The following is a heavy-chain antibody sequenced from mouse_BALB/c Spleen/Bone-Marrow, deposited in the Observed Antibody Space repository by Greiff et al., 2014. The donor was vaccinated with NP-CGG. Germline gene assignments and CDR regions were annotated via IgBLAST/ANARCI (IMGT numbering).Heavy chain of an antibody. J-gene: IGHJ2*01. CDR1: GFNIKDYY. V-gene: IGHV14-4*02. CDR2: IDPDNGDT. D-gene: IGHD2-4*01. Sequence: EVKLMESGAELVRSGASVKLSCTAAGFNIKDYYIHWVKQRPEQGLEWIGWIDPDNGDTEYAPKFQGTATMTADTSSNTAYLQLSSLTSEDTAVYYCKIDDDDYDYWGQGTTLTVSS. CDR3: KIDDDDYDY.